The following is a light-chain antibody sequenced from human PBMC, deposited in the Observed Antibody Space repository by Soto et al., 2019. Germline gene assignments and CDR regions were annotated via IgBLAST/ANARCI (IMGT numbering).Light chain of an antibody. CDR2: GTS. CDR1: QSISSY. CDR3: QQSYITPWM. J-gene: IGKJ1*01. Sequence: DIQMTQSPSSLSASVGDRVTITCRASQSISSYLNWYQQKPGKAPKLLIYGTSNLQSGVPSRFSGSGSGTDFTLTISSLQPEDFATYYCQQSYITPWMFGQGTKVEIK. V-gene: IGKV1-39*01.